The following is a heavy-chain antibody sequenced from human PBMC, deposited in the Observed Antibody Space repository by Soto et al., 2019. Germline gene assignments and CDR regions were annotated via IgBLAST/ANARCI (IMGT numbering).Heavy chain of an antibody. V-gene: IGHV1-3*01. Sequence: QVQLVQSGAEVKKPGASVKVSCKASGYTFTSYAMHWVRQAPGQRLEWMGWINAGNGNTKYSQKFQGRVTITRDTSASTAYMELRSLRSEDTAVYYCARGHDFWSGLYYMDVWGKGTTVTVSS. CDR2: INAGNGNT. D-gene: IGHD3-3*01. J-gene: IGHJ6*03. CDR3: ARGHDFWSGLYYMDV. CDR1: GYTFTSYA.